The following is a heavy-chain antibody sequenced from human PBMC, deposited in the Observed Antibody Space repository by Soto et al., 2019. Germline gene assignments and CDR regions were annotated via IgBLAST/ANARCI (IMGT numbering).Heavy chain of an antibody. CDR2: ISSNGCST. D-gene: IGHD4-17*01. Sequence: GGSLRLSCAASGFTFSSYAMHWVRQAPGKGLEYVSAISSNGCSTYYANSVKGSFTISRDNSKNTLYLQMGSLRAEDMAVYYCARDLADGDGAAFDIWGQGTMVTVSS. V-gene: IGHV3-64*01. CDR1: GFTFSSYA. CDR3: ARDLADGDGAAFDI. J-gene: IGHJ3*02.